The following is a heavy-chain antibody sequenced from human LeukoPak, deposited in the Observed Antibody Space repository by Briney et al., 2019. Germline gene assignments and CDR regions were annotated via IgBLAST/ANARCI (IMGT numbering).Heavy chain of an antibody. Sequence: PGGSLRLSCAASGFTFSSYSMNWVRQAPGKGLEWVSSISSSSSYIYYADSVKGRFTISRDNAKNSLYLQMNSLRAEDTAVYYCARASGDVVVPAAMDYWGQGTLVTGSS. J-gene: IGHJ4*02. D-gene: IGHD2-2*01. CDR2: ISSSSSYI. CDR1: GFTFSSYS. CDR3: ARASGDVVVPAAMDY. V-gene: IGHV3-21*01.